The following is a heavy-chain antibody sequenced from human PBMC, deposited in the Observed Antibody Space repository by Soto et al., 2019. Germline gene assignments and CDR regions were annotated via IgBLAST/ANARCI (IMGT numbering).Heavy chain of an antibody. CDR2: VYYTGTT. J-gene: IGHJ5*02. V-gene: IGHV4-59*08. Sequence: SETLSLTCTVSGGSINNYYWTWIRQPPGMGLEWIGYVYYTGTTSYNPSLKSRITISIDGSKNQNSLKLSSVTAGDTAFYYCARLGGYYHSLDTWGQGTLVTVSS. D-gene: IGHD3-22*01. CDR3: ARLGGYYHSLDT. CDR1: GGSINNYY.